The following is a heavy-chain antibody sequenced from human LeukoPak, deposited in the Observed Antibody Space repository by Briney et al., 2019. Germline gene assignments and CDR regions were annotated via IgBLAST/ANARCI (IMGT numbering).Heavy chain of an antibody. CDR3: ARAGSHWHYVY. V-gene: IGHV3-7*01. D-gene: IGHD3-10*01. Sequence: QAGGSLRLSCAASGSTFSGFSMSWVRQSPTKGLEWVANIKQDGSERYYVDSVKGRFTISRDNAKNSLSLQMNNLRVEDTAVYYCARAGSHWHYVYWGQGTVVTVSS. CDR2: IKQDGSER. CDR1: GSTFSGFS. J-gene: IGHJ4*02.